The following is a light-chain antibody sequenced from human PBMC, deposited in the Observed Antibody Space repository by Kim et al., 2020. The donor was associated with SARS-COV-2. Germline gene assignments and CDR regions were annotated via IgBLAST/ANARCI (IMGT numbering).Light chain of an antibody. CDR1: HGISTY. CDR2: GAS. CDR3: QKYDSAPHT. J-gene: IGKJ4*01. V-gene: IGKV1-27*01. Sequence: AAVGDRVSMTCRASHGISTYLAWYQQKPGKPPKLLIYGASTLQSWVPSRCSGSGAGTDFTLTITTLQPEDVATYYCQKYDSAPHTFGGGTKVDIK.